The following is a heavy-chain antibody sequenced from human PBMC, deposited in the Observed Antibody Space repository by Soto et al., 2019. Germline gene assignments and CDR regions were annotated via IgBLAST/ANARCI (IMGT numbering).Heavy chain of an antibody. CDR2: IYFSGST. CDR1: GGSIISSDYY. CDR3: ARLEYCGPTTCRERGNWLDP. Sequence: QLQLQESGPGLVKPSETLSLTCTVSGGSIISSDYYWGWIRQSPGKGLEWIATIYFSGSTYYNPSLKSRVTISADTSKNQFSLRLSSVTAADTSVYYCARLEYCGPTTCRERGNWLDPWGQGILVTVSS. J-gene: IGHJ5*02. D-gene: IGHD2-2*01. V-gene: IGHV4-39*01.